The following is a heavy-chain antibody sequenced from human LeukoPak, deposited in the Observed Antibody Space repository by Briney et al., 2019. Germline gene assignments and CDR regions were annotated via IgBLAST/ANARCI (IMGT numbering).Heavy chain of an antibody. Sequence: GGALRLSCAASGFTFSSYSMNWVRQAPGKGLEWVSSISSSSSYIDYADSVKGRFTISRDNAKNSLYLQMNSLRAEDTAVYYCARAEVVVVAATLNYYYYGMDVWGQGTTVTVSS. J-gene: IGHJ6*02. CDR2: ISSSSSYI. D-gene: IGHD2-15*01. CDR1: GFTFSSYS. CDR3: ARAEVVVVAATLNYYYYGMDV. V-gene: IGHV3-21*01.